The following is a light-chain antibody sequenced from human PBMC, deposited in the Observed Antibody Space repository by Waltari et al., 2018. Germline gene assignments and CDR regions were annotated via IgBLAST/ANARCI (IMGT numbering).Light chain of an antibody. CDR2: GAS. V-gene: IGKV3-20*01. J-gene: IGKJ1*01. Sequence: EIVLTQSPGTLSLSPGERATLSCRASQSVSSYLAWYQQKPGQAPRLLSYGASSKATGIPDRFGGSGSGTDFTLTISRLEPEDFAVYYCQQYGSSPRTFGQGTKVEIK. CDR3: QQYGSSPRT. CDR1: QSVSSY.